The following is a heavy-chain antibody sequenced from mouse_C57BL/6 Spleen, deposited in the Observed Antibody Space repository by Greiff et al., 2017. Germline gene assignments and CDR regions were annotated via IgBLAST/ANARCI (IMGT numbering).Heavy chain of an antibody. CDR1: GYTFTSYW. V-gene: IGHV1-55*01. CDR2: IYPGSGST. D-gene: IGHD1-2*01. Sequence: QVQLQQPGAELVKPGASVKMSCKASGYTFTSYWITWVKQRPGQGLEWIGDIYPGSGSTNYNEKFKSKATLTVDTSSSTAYMQLSSLTSEDSAVYYCARSGDGGNYFDYWGQGTTLTVSS. J-gene: IGHJ2*01. CDR3: ARSGDGGNYFDY.